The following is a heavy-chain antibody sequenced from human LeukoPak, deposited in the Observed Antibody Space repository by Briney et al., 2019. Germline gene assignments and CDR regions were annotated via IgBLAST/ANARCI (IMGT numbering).Heavy chain of an antibody. CDR2: IIPIFGTA. D-gene: IGHD6-19*01. CDR3: ARGTSNLISAVAGTYYYYYGMDV. Sequence: GASVKVFCKASGGTFSSYAISWVRQAPGQGLEWMGGIIPIFGTANYAQKFQGRVTITADESTSTAYMELSSLRSEDTPVYYCARGTSNLISAVAGTYYYYYGMDVWGQGTTVTVSS. V-gene: IGHV1-69*13. CDR1: GGTFSSYA. J-gene: IGHJ6*02.